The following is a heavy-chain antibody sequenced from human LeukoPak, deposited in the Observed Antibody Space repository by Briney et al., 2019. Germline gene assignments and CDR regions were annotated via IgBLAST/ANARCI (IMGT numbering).Heavy chain of an antibody. CDR1: GSSFTSYW. J-gene: IGHJ4*02. Sequence: GASLKISCKGSGSSFTSYWIGWVRQLPGKGLEWMGIIYPGDSDTRYSPSFQGQVTISADKSISTAYLQWSSLKASGTAMYYCARRYYYGSGSYHFDYWGQGTLVTVSS. V-gene: IGHV5-51*01. CDR3: ARRYYYGSGSYHFDY. D-gene: IGHD3-10*01. CDR2: IYPGDSDT.